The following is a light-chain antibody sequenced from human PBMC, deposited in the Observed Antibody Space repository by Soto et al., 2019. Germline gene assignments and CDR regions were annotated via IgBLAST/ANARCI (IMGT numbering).Light chain of an antibody. Sequence: DIQMTQSPPTLSASPGDRVTITCRTSQSISTWLAWYQQKPGQAPKILISKASHLQSGVPSRFSGSGSGTEFTITISSLQADDFATYYRQQDGSSPCTFGEGTKVEIK. V-gene: IGKV1-5*03. CDR3: QQDGSSPCT. J-gene: IGKJ4*01. CDR2: KAS. CDR1: QSISTW.